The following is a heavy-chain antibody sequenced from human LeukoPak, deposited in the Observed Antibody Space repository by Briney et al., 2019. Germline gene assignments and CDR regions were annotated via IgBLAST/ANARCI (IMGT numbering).Heavy chain of an antibody. V-gene: IGHV1-46*01. CDR1: GYTFTSYY. Sequence: ASVKVSCKASGYTFTSYYMHWVRQAPGQGLEWMGIINPSGGSASYAQKLQGRVTMTRDTSTSTVYMELSSLRSEDTAVYYCASSLWFGVYGMDVWGQGTTVTVSS. D-gene: IGHD3-10*01. J-gene: IGHJ6*02. CDR3: ASSLWFGVYGMDV. CDR2: INPSGGSA.